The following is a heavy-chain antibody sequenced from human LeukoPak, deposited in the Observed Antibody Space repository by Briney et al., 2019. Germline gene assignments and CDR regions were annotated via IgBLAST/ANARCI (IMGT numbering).Heavy chain of an antibody. D-gene: IGHD3-22*01. CDR3: TTRDDSSGYWDPDLVDY. CDR1: GFTFSSYS. Sequence: GGSLRLSCAASGFTFSSYSMNWVRQAPGKGLEWVGRIKSKTDGGTTDYAAPVKGRFTISRDDSKNTLYLQMNSLKTEDTAVYYCTTRDDSSGYWDPDLVDYWGQGTLVTVSS. V-gene: IGHV3-15*01. CDR2: IKSKTDGGTT. J-gene: IGHJ4*02.